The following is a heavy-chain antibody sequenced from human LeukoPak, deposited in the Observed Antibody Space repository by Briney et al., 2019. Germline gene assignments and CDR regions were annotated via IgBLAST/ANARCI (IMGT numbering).Heavy chain of an antibody. Sequence: ASVKVSCKASGYTFTSYYMHWVRQAPGQGLEWMGIINPSGGSTSYAQKFQGRVTMTRDTSTSTVYMELSSLRSEDTAVYYRARERVADSSGYYYGRNAFDIWGQGTMVTVSS. CDR2: INPSGGST. J-gene: IGHJ3*02. V-gene: IGHV1-46*01. D-gene: IGHD3-22*01. CDR1: GYTFTSYY. CDR3: ARERVADSSGYYYGRNAFDI.